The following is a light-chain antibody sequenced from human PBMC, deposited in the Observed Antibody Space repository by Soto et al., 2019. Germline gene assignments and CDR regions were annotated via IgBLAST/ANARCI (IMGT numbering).Light chain of an antibody. Sequence: QSALTQPRSVSGSPGQSVTISCTGTSSDVGGYNYVSWYQQHPGKAPKLMMYDGSKRPSGVPDRFSGSKSGNTASLTSSGLQAEDEADYYCCSYAGSYTFVVFGGGTKLTVL. J-gene: IGLJ2*01. V-gene: IGLV2-11*01. CDR2: DGS. CDR1: SSDVGGYNY. CDR3: CSYAGSYTFVV.